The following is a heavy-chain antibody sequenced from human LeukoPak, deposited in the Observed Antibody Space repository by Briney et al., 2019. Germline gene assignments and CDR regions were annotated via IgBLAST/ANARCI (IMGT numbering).Heavy chain of an antibody. CDR1: GFPFSSYW. CDR2: ISGDGNVT. V-gene: IGHV3-74*03. J-gene: IGHJ4*02. CDR3: ARSQFDY. Sequence: PGGSLRLSCTPSGFPFSSYWMLWVRQAPGKGLVWVSRISGDGNVTTYADSVKGRFTISRDNTKNILYLQMDNLRAGDTATYYCARSQFDYWGQGTLVTVSS.